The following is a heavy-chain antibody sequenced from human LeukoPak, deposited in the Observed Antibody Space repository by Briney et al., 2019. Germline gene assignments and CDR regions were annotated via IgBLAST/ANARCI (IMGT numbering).Heavy chain of an antibody. J-gene: IGHJ4*02. CDR2: ISGSGGST. D-gene: IGHD3-22*01. Sequence: PGGSLRLSCAASGFTFSSYGMSWVRQAPGKGLEWVSAISGSGGSTYYADSVKGRFTISRDNSKNTLYLQMNSLRAEDTAVYYCAKDITATPTYYYDSSGYHLATNIQPFDYWGQGTLVTVSS. CDR3: AKDITATPTYYYDSSGYHLATNIQPFDY. V-gene: IGHV3-23*01. CDR1: GFTFSSYG.